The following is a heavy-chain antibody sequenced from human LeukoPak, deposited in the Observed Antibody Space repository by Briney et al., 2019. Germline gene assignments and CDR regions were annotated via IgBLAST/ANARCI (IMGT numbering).Heavy chain of an antibody. Sequence: GRSLRLSCAASVYTFSSFDMHWVRQAPGNGLEWVAAIWSDGRSLYYADSVKGRFTISRDNSKNTLYLQMNSLRAENTAVYYCVRELHPVVSYYFDYWGQGTLVTVSS. CDR3: VRELHPVVSYYFDY. CDR2: IWSDGRSL. J-gene: IGHJ4*02. D-gene: IGHD2-15*01. V-gene: IGHV3-33*01. CDR1: VYTFSSFD.